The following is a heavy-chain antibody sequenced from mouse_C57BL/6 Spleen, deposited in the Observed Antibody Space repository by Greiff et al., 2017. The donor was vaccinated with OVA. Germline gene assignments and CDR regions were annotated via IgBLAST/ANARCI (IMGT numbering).Heavy chain of an antibody. CDR2: IDPSDSET. D-gene: IGHD1-1*01. CDR1: GYTFTSYW. J-gene: IGHJ2*01. Sequence: VQLQQPGAELVRPGSSVKLSCKASGYTFTSYWMHWVKQRPIQGLEWIGNIDPSDSETHYNQKFKDKATLTVDKSSSTAYMQLSSLTSEDSAVYYCARYYYGSSFYYFDYWCQGTTLTVSS. V-gene: IGHV1-52*01. CDR3: ARYYYGSSFYYFDY.